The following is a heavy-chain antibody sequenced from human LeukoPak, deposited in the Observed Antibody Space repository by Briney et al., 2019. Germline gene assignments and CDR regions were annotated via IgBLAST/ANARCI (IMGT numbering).Heavy chain of an antibody. V-gene: IGHV3-21*01. CDR1: GFTFSSYS. Sequence: GGSLRLSCAASGFTFSSYSMNWVRQAPGKGLEWVSSISSSSSYIYYADSVEGRFTISRDNAKNSLYLQMNSLRAEDTAVYYCAKAVTPNYDSSGYSAIDYWGQGTLVTVSS. CDR2: ISSSSSYI. CDR3: AKAVTPNYDSSGYSAIDY. J-gene: IGHJ4*02. D-gene: IGHD3-22*01.